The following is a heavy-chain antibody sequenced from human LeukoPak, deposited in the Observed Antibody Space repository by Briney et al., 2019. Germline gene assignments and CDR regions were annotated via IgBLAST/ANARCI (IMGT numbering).Heavy chain of an antibody. J-gene: IGHJ6*02. Sequence: QPGRSLRLSCAASGFTFSSYGMHWVRQAPGKGLEWVAVIWYDGSNKYYADSVKGRFTISRDNAKNSLYLQMNSLRAEDTAVYYCARVMDGDDYYYYYGMDVWGQGTTVTVSS. CDR1: GFTFSSYG. D-gene: IGHD4-17*01. CDR3: ARVMDGDDYYYYYGMDV. CDR2: IWYDGSNK. V-gene: IGHV3-33*01.